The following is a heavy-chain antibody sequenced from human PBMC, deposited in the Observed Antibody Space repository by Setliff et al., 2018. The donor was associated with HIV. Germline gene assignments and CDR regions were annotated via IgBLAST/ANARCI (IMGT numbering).Heavy chain of an antibody. Sequence: GGSLRLSCAASGFTFSDYYMTWIRQAPGKGLEWVSYISPGGASIYYVDSVRGRFTISRDNAKNSLSLQMNSLRTEDTAVYYCARERLRLGECLDYWGQGTLVTVSS. D-gene: IGHD3-16*01. CDR3: ARERLRLGECLDY. CDR2: ISPGGASI. V-gene: IGHV3-11*04. CDR1: GFTFSDYY. J-gene: IGHJ4*02.